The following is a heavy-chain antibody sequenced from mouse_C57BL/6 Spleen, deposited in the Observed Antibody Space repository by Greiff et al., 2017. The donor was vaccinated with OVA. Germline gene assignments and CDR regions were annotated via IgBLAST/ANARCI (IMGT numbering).Heavy chain of an antibody. J-gene: IGHJ4*01. Sequence: QVQLQQPGAELVKPGASVKLSCKASGYTFTSYWMHWVKQRPGQGLEWIGMIHPNSGSTNYNEKFKSKATLTVDKSSSTAYMQLSSLTSEDSAVYYCASPRYYYGSSHYAMDYWGQGTSVTVAS. D-gene: IGHD1-1*01. CDR1: GYTFTSYW. CDR2: IHPNSGST. CDR3: ASPRYYYGSSHYAMDY. V-gene: IGHV1-64*01.